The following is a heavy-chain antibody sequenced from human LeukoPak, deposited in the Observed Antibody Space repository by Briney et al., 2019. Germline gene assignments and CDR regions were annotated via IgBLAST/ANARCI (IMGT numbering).Heavy chain of an antibody. CDR2: VTHSDFNKANGDIT. V-gene: IGHV4-59*01. J-gene: IGHJ3*01. D-gene: IGHD2-8*02. CDR1: GASISKDY. Sequence: RSETLSLTCTVSGASISKDYWAWIRQPPGMGLEWIGYVTHSDFNKANGDITNYNPSLESRVTTSPDTPRNQFSLKLTSMTAADTAIYYCVRASVDTGGAFDVWGQGTVVTVSS. CDR3: VRASVDTGGAFDV.